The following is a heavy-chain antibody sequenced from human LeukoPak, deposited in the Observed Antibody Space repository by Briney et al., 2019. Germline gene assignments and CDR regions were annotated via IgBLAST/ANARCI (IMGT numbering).Heavy chain of an antibody. CDR2: ISGSGGST. CDR3: AKVGCSGGSCFYYYYYMDV. CDR1: GFTFSSYG. D-gene: IGHD2-15*01. V-gene: IGHV3-23*01. Sequence: PGGSLRLSCAASGFTFSSYGMSWVRQAPGKGLEWVSAISGSGGSTYYADSVKGRFTISRDNSKNTLYLQMNSLRAEDTAVYYCAKVGCSGGSCFYYYYYMDVWGKGTTVTISS. J-gene: IGHJ6*03.